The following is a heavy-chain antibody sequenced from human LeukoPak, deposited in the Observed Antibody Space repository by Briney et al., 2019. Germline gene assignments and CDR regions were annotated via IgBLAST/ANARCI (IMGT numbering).Heavy chain of an antibody. CDR1: GGSISSGGYY. Sequence: KPSETLSLTCTVSGGSISSGGYYWSWIRQPPGKGLEWIGYIYHSGSTYYNPSLKSRVTISVDRSKNQFSLKLSSVTAADTAVYYCARVYISTIFGVSSGPFDYWGQGTLVTVSS. CDR3: ARVYISTIFGVSSGPFDY. J-gene: IGHJ4*02. V-gene: IGHV4-30-2*01. D-gene: IGHD3-3*01. CDR2: IYHSGST.